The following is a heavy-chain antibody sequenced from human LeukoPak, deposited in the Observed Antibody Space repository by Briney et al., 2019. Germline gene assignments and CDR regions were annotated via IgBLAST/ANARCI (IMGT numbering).Heavy chain of an antibody. V-gene: IGHV4-39*07. CDR2: IYYSGAA. CDR1: GGFISSSNSY. Sequence: SETLARNCTVSGGFISSSNSYWGWIRQPPGKGLEWIGIIYYSGAAYYNPSLKSRVTISVETSKNQFSLKLNSVTAADTAVYYCARASSGRLTDYWGPGTRVTVSS. D-gene: IGHD1-26*01. CDR3: ARASSGRLTDY. J-gene: IGHJ4*02.